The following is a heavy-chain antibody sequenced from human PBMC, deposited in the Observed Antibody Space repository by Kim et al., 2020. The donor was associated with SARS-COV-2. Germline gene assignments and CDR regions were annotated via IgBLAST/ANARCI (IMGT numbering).Heavy chain of an antibody. V-gene: IGHV4-39*01. CDR3: ARHLQDYYYYYYMDV. CDR1: GGSISSSSYY. CDR2: IYYSGST. J-gene: IGHJ6*03. Sequence: SETLSLTCTVSGGSISSSSYYWGWIRQPPGKGLEWIGSIYYSGSTYYNPSLKSRVTISVDTSKNQFSLKLSSVTAADTAVYYCARHLQDYYYYYYMDVWG.